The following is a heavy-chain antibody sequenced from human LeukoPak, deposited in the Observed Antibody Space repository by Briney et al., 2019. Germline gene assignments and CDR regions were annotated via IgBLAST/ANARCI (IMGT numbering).Heavy chain of an antibody. CDR2: ISGSGGST. CDR1: GFTFSSYA. J-gene: IGHJ4*02. V-gene: IGHV3-23*01. D-gene: IGHD3-10*01. CDR3: AKDHTMVRGAIAFDY. Sequence: PGGSLRLSCAASGFTFSSYAMSWVRQAPGKGLEWVSAISGSGGSTYYADSVKGRFTISRDNSKNTLYLQMNSLGAEDTAVYYCAKDHTMVRGAIAFDYWGQGTLVTVSS.